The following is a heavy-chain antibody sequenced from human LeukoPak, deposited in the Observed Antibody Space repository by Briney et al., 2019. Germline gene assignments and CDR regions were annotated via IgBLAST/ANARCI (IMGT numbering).Heavy chain of an antibody. Sequence: QPGGSLRLSCAASGFTFSSYWMHWVRQAPGKGLVWVSRINSDGSSTSYADSVKGRFTISRDNATNTLYLQMNSLRSEDTDVYYWARGGIDDAFDIWGQGTMVTVSS. J-gene: IGHJ3*02. V-gene: IGHV3-74*01. CDR3: ARGGIDDAFDI. CDR1: GFTFSSYW. CDR2: INSDGSST. D-gene: IGHD3-16*01.